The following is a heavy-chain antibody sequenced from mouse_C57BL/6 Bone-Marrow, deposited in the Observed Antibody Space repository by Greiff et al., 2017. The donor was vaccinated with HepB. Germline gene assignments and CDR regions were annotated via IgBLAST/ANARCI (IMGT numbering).Heavy chain of an antibody. Sequence: VKVVESGAELARPGASVKLSCKASGYTFTSYGISWVKQRTGQGLEWIGEIYPRSGNTYYNEKFKGKATLTADKSSSTAYMELRSLTSEDSAVYFCARFQDAFYWYFDVWGTGTTVTVSS. CDR3: ARFQDAFYWYFDV. CDR1: GYTFTSYG. CDR2: IYPRSGNT. V-gene: IGHV1-81*01. J-gene: IGHJ1*03.